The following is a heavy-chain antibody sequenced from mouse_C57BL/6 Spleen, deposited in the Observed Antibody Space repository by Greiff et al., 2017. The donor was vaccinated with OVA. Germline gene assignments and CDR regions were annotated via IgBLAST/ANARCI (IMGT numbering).Heavy chain of an antibody. CDR2: INPNNGGT. CDR3: ARWSYTLCDD. CDR1: GYTFTDYN. D-gene: IGHD6-1*01. J-gene: IGHJ2*01. Sequence: EVQLQQSGPELVKPGASVKIPCKASGYTFTDYNMDWVKQSHGKSLEWIGDINPNNGGTIYNQKFKGKATLTVDKSSSTAYMELRSLTSEDTAVYYCARWSYTLCDDWGQGTTLTVSS. V-gene: IGHV1-18*01.